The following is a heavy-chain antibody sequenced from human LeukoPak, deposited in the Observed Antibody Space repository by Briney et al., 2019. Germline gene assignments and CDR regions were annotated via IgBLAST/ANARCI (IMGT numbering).Heavy chain of an antibody. CDR2: INHSGST. Sequence: SETLSLTCAVYGGSFSGYYWSWIRQPPGKGLEWIGEINHSGSTNYNPSLKSRVTISVDTSKNQFSLKLSSVTAADTAVYYCARGRYHPYFDYWGQGTLVTVSS. CDR1: GGSFSGYY. CDR3: ARGRYHPYFDY. J-gene: IGHJ4*02. V-gene: IGHV4-34*01. D-gene: IGHD3-9*01.